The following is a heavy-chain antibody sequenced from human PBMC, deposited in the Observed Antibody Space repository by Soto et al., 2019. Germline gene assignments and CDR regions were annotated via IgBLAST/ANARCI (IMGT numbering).Heavy chain of an antibody. CDR3: AKVGDGIDVPGRIQYFDH. CDR1: GGSISTYF. CDR2: INYSGNT. Sequence: AETLSLTCKFSGGSISTYFWSWIRQHPGKGPDWLGYINYSGNTNYSPSLKNRATMSIDTSKKEFSLKLSSVTATDTAVYYCAKVGDGIDVPGRIQYFDHWGQGTLVTGSS. J-gene: IGHJ4*02. V-gene: IGHV4-59*01. D-gene: IGHD3-10*01.